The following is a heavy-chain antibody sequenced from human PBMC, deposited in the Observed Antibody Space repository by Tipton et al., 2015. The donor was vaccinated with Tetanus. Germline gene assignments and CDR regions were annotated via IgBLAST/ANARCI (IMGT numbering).Heavy chain of an antibody. CDR1: GGTFTNYA. CDR2: ITPIFGTT. Sequence: QVQLVQSGAEMKKPGSSVKVSCKASGGTFTNYALSWVRQAPGQGLEWVGGITPIFGTTNSAPKFQGRVTITADESTNTAYMELSSLRSEDTAVYYCARGCRRDGYNFRSPSPGHTLNWGQGTLVTVSS. V-gene: IGHV1-69*01. CDR3: ARGCRRDGYNFRSPSPGHTLN. J-gene: IGHJ4*02. D-gene: IGHD5-24*01.